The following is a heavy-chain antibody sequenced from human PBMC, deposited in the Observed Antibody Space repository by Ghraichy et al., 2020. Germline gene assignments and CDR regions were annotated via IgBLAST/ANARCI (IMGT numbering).Heavy chain of an antibody. Sequence: SETLSLTCTVSGGSISSYYWSWIRQPPGKGLEWIGYIYYSGSTNYNPSLKSRVTISVDTSKNQFSLKLSSVTAADTAVYYCARVGALYCSSTSCYSRRYYGMDVWGQGPRSPSP. CDR1: GGSISSYY. CDR2: IYYSGST. CDR3: ARVGALYCSSTSCYSRRYYGMDV. J-gene: IGHJ6*02. D-gene: IGHD2-2*02. V-gene: IGHV4-59*01.